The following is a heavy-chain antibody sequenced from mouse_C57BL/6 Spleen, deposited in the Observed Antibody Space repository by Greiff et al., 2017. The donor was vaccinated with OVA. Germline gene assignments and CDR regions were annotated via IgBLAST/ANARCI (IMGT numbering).Heavy chain of an antibody. CDR1: GFTFSDYY. CDR3: ARDRDGSFAY. V-gene: IGHV5-16*01. D-gene: IGHD2-3*01. J-gene: IGHJ3*01. CDR2: INYDGSST. Sequence: VQLVESEGGLVQPGSSMKLSCTASGFTFSDYYMAWVRQVPEKGLEWVANINYDGSSTYYLDSLKSRFIISRDNAKNILYLQMSSLKSEDTATYYCARDRDGSFAYWGQGTLVTVSA.